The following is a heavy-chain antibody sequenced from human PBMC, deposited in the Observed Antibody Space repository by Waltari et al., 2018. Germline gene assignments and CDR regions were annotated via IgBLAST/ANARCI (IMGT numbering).Heavy chain of an antibody. Sequence: QVQLVQSGAEVKKPGASVKVSCKVSGYTLTELSMHWVRQAPGKGLEWMGVFDPKDGETIYAQKFQGRVTMTEDTSTDKAYMELSSLRSEDTAVYYCATGDIAARPSAYWGQGTLVTVSS. CDR3: ATGDIAARPSAY. D-gene: IGHD6-6*01. CDR1: GYTLTELS. V-gene: IGHV1-24*01. J-gene: IGHJ4*02. CDR2: FDPKDGET.